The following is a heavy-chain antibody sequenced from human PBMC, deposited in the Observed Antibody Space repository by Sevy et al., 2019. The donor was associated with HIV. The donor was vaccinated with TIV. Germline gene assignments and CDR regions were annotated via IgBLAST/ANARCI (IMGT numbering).Heavy chain of an antibody. D-gene: IGHD7-27*01. CDR1: GDTFSTYG. V-gene: IGHV1-69*13. CDR3: AREGGVAATGDHDAFDI. J-gene: IGHJ3*02. Sequence: ASVKVSCKASGDTFSTYGLSWVRQAPGQGLEWMGGIIRIFGTPNYAQKFQGRVTITADESTSTAHMELSSLRSEDTALYYCAREGGVAATGDHDAFDIWGHGTMVTVSS. CDR2: IIRIFGTP.